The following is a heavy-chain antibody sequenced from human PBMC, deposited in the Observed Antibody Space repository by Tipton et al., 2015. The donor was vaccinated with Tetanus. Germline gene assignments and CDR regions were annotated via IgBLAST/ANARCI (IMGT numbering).Heavy chain of an antibody. V-gene: IGHV4-4*07. CDR3: ARVLRYSAAGGWDDAFDI. J-gene: IGHJ3*02. Sequence: GLVKPSETLSLTCGVSGGSFSDFYWTWIRQSAGKGLEWIGRIYGRGSTNYNPSLKSRVAMSMDTSRNQFSLTLTSVTVADTAFYFCARVLRYSAAGGWDDAFDIWGQGTLVTVSS. CDR1: GGSFSDFY. D-gene: IGHD2-21*01. CDR2: IYGRGST.